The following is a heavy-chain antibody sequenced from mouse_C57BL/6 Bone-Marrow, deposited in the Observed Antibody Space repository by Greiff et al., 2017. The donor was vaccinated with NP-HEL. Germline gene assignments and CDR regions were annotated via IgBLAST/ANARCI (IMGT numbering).Heavy chain of an antibody. D-gene: IGHD1-1*01. CDR2: IHPNSGST. CDR1: GYTFTSYW. J-gene: IGHJ1*03. V-gene: IGHV1-64*01. CDR3: TRFGNCVYYYGREYFDV. Sequence: QVQLQQPGAELVKPGASVKLSCTASGYTFTSYWMHWVKQRPGQGLEWIGMIHPNSGSTNYNEKFKSKATLTVDKSSSTAYMQLSSLTSEDSAVYDGTRFGNCVYYYGREYFDVWGTGTTVTVSS.